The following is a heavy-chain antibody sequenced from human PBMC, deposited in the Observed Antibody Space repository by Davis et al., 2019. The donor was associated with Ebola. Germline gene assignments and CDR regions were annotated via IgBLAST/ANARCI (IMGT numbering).Heavy chain of an antibody. J-gene: IGHJ5*02. D-gene: IGHD2-2*01. Sequence: ASVKVSCKVSGYTLTELSMHWVRQAPGKGLEWMGGFDPEDGETIYAQKFQGRVTMTEDTSTDTAYMELSSLRSEDTAVYYCARVVPADNWFDPWGQGTLVTVSS. CDR3: ARVVPADNWFDP. CDR1: GYTLTELS. V-gene: IGHV1-24*01. CDR2: FDPEDGET.